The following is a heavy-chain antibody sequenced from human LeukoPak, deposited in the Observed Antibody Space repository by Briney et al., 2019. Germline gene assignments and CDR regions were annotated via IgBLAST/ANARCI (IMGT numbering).Heavy chain of an antibody. CDR2: IHPHSGGT. CDR1: GYSFTAYS. D-gene: IGHD6-19*01. Sequence: ASVKVSCKASGYSFTAYSIVWVRQAPGQGLEWMGWIHPHSGGTAYGKTFQGRVTMTRDTSISTAYMELSRLRSDDTAVYYCAREGTQWLVNFDPWGQGTLVTVSS. J-gene: IGHJ5*02. CDR3: AREGTQWLVNFDP. V-gene: IGHV1-2*02.